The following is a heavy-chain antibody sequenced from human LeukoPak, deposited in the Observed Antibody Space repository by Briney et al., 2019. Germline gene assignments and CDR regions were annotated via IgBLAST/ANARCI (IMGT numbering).Heavy chain of an antibody. CDR3: ARVFHD. V-gene: IGHV4-4*07. CDR1: RGSIRSDY. J-gene: IGHJ3*01. CDR2: IYTSGTT. Sequence: PSETLSLTCTVSRGSIRSDYWSWIRQPAGKGLEWIGLIYTSGTTNYNPSLKSRVTMSLDTSKNQFSLKLNSVTAADTAVYYCARVFHDWGQGTMVTVSS.